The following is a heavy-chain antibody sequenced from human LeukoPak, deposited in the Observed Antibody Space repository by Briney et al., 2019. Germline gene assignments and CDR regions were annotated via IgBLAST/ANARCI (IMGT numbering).Heavy chain of an antibody. CDR2: IQYDGSNK. J-gene: IGHJ6*03. CDR3: AKVNSGSYHYYYYYYMDV. D-gene: IGHD1-26*01. V-gene: IGHV3-30*02. CDR1: GFTFSSYG. Sequence: GGSLRLSCAASGFTFSSYGMHWVRQAPGRGLEWVAFIQYDGSNKYYADSVKGRFTISRDNSKNTLYLQMNSLRAEDTAVYYCAKVNSGSYHYYYYYYMDVWGKGTTVTVSS.